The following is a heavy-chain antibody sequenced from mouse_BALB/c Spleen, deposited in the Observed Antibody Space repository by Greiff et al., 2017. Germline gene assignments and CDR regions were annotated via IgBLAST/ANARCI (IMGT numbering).Heavy chain of an antibody. CDR2: IDPANGNT. V-gene: IGHV14-3*02. D-gene: IGHD2-3*01. J-gene: IGHJ4*01. CDR1: GFNIKDTY. Sequence: EVQLPQSGAELVKPGASVQLSCTASGFNIKDTYMHWVKQRPEQGLEWIGRIDPANGNTKYDPKFQGKATITADTSSNTAYLQLSSLTSEDTAVYYCARWGLLRAMDYWGQGTSVTVSS. CDR3: ARWGLLRAMDY.